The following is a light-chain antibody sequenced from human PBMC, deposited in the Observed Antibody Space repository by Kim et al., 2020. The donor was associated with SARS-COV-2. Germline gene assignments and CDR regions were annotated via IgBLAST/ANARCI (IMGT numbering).Light chain of an antibody. V-gene: IGKV1-8*01. J-gene: IGKJ1*01. CDR3: QQYYIYPRT. CDR1: QGISSY. Sequence: ASTGDRVTITCRASQGISSYLAWYQQKPGKGPKLLIYAASTLQSGVPSRFSGSGSGTDFTLTISCLQSEDFATYYCQQYYIYPRTFGQGTKVDIK. CDR2: AAS.